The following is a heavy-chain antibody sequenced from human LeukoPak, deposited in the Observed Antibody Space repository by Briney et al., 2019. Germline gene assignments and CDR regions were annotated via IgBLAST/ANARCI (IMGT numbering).Heavy chain of an antibody. CDR2: ISSSSDSI. Sequence: GGSLRLSCAASGFTFSSYSMNWVRQAPGKGLEWVSYISSSSDSIYYADSVKGRFTISRDNAKNSLYLQMNSLRAEDTAVYYCARGREYYYYGMDVWGQGTTVTVSS. V-gene: IGHV3-48*04. J-gene: IGHJ6*02. CDR3: ARGREYYYYGMDV. CDR1: GFTFSSYS.